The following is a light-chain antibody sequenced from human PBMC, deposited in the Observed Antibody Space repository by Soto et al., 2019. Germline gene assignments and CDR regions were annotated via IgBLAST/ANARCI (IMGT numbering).Light chain of an antibody. V-gene: IGLV4-69*01. CDR1: SGHSNYA. J-gene: IGLJ3*02. CDR2: LNSDGSH. Sequence: QLVLTQSPSASASLGASVKLTCTLSSGHSNYAIAWHQQQPEKGPRYLMKLNSDGSHSKGDGIPDRFSGSSSGAERYLTISSLQSGDEADYYCQTWGTGLWVFGGGTKVTVL. CDR3: QTWGTGLWV.